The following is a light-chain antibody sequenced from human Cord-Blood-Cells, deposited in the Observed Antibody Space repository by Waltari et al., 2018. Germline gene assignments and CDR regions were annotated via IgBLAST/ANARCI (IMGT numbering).Light chain of an antibody. J-gene: IGKJ1*01. CDR3: QQYGSSPRT. CDR1: QSVSSSY. CDR2: GAS. Sequence: EIVLPQSPGPLSLSPGERATLSCRASQSVSSSYLAWYQQKPGQAPRLLIYGASSRATGIPDRFSGSGSGTDFTLTISRLEPEDFAVYYCQQYGSSPRTFGQGP. V-gene: IGKV3-20*01.